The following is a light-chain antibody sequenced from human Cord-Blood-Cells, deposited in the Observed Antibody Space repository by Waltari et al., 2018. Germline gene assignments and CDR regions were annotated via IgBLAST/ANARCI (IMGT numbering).Light chain of an antibody. CDR1: SRDVAGYNY. Sequence: QSALTQPRSVSGSPGQSVTISCTGTSRDVAGYNYVPWYQQHPGKAPKLLIYDVSKRPSGVPDRFSGSKSGNTASLTISGLQAEDEADYYCCSYAGSYTLVFGGGTKLTVL. V-gene: IGLV2-11*01. CDR2: DVS. CDR3: CSYAGSYTLV. J-gene: IGLJ3*02.